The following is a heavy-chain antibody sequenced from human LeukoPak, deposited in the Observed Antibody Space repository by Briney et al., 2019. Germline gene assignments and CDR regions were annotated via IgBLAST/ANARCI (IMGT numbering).Heavy chain of an antibody. Sequence: SETLSLTCTVSGGSISSGDYYWSWIRQPPGKGLEWMGYIYYSGSTYYNPSLKSRVTISVDTSKNQFSLKLSSVTAADTAVYYCARDERHYYGDYVGWFDPWGQGTLVTVSS. J-gene: IGHJ5*02. D-gene: IGHD4-17*01. CDR2: IYYSGST. V-gene: IGHV4-30-4*01. CDR3: ARDERHYYGDYVGWFDP. CDR1: GGSISSGDYY.